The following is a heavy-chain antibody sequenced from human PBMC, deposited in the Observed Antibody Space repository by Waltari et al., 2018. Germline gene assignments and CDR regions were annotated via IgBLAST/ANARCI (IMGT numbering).Heavy chain of an antibody. V-gene: IGHV3-53*01. CDR3: ASLDSSGWYPGDY. Sequence: EVQLVEYGGGWIQPGGSMRLSCAASGFTVRSTYLIWVTQAPGKGWEWVSVIYSGGSTYYADSLKGRFTISRDNSKNTLYLQMNSLRAEDTAVYYCASLDSSGWYPGDYWGQGTLVTVSS. CDR2: IYSGGST. D-gene: IGHD6-19*01. J-gene: IGHJ4*02. CDR1: GFTVRSTY.